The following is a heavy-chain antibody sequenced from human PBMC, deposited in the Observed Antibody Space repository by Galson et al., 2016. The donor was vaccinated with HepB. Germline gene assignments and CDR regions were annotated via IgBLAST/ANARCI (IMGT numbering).Heavy chain of an antibody. D-gene: IGHD2-15*01. V-gene: IGHV5-51*01. J-gene: IGHJ3*01. CDR3: ASSRGAYCSGSTCYPDAFDF. CDR1: GYTFTSYW. CDR2: IYPGDSDT. Sequence: QSGAEVKKPGESLKISCKASGYTFTSYWIGWVRQMPGKGLEWMGIIYPGDSDTRYSPSFQGQVTISADKSLNTAYLLWSSLKAADTAMYYCASSRGAYCSGSTCYPDAFDFWGQGTVVTVSS.